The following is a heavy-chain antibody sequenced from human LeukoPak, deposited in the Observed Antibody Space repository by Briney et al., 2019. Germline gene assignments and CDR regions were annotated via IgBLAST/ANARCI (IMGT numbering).Heavy chain of an antibody. CDR1: GFTFRGYS. CDR2: INSRSRSI. Sequence: GGSLRLSCAVSGFTFRGYSFNWVRQAPGKGLEWVSSINSRSRSIYYADSVKGRFTISRDDAKNSLYLQMNSLRAEDTAVYYCARDNDFTNYYWGQGTLVTVSS. J-gene: IGHJ4*02. D-gene: IGHD4-11*01. V-gene: IGHV3-21*01. CDR3: ARDNDFTNYY.